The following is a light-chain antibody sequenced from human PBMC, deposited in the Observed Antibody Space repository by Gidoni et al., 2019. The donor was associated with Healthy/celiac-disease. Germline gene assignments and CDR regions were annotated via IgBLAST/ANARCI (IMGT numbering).Light chain of an antibody. V-gene: IGLV6-57*04. Sequence: NFMLTQPHSVSESQGKTVTISCTRSSGSIASNYVQWYQQRPGSAPTTMIYEDNQRPPGVPDRFSGSIDISSNSASLTSSGLKTEDEADYYCQYYDGINQVVFGGGTKLTVL. CDR1: SGSIASNY. CDR3: QYYDGINQVV. CDR2: EDN. J-gene: IGLJ2*01.